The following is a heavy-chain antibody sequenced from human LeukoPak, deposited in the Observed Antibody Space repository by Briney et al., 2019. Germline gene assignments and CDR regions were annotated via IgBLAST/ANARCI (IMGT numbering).Heavy chain of an antibody. CDR2: TSYDGSIK. J-gene: IGHJ3*01. V-gene: IGHV3-30-3*01. CDR3: AIERHSSGKAGTFNF. Sequence: GGSLRLSCAASGVTFTTYSMHWVRQAPGRGLEWVSVTSYDGSIKVYAESVKGRFTISRDNSENTLYLQMNSLELEDTAMYYCAIERHSSGKAGTFNFWGRGTMVTISS. D-gene: IGHD6-25*01. CDR1: GVTFTTYS.